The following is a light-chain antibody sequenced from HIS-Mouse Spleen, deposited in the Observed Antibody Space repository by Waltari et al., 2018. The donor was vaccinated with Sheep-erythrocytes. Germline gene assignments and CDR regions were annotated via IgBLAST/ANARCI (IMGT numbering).Light chain of an antibody. CDR1: SSNIGSNY. J-gene: IGLJ3*02. CDR3: AAWDDSLSGWV. Sequence: QSVLTQPPSASGTPGQRVTISCSGSSSNIGSNYVYWYQQLPGTAPKLLIYRNNRRPSGVPDRLSGSNSGTSASLAISGLRSEDEADYYCAAWDDSLSGWVFGGGTKLTVL. V-gene: IGLV1-47*01. CDR2: RNN.